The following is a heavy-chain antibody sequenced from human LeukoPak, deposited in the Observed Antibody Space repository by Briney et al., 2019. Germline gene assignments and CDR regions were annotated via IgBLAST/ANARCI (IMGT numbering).Heavy chain of an antibody. V-gene: IGHV3-23*01. D-gene: IGHD3-10*01. CDR2: ISGSGDT. J-gene: IGHJ3*02. CDR3: ARSVGAGGAFDI. CDR1: GFTFSSYA. Sequence: GGSLRLSCAASGFTFSSYAMGWVRQAPGKGLEWVSAISGSGDTYYADSVKGRFTISRDNAKNSLYLQMNSLRAEDTAVYYCARSVGAGGAFDIWGQGTMVTVSS.